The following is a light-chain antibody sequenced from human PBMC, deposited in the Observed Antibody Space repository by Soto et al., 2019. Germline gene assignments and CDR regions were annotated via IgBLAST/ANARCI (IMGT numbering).Light chain of an antibody. CDR1: QSVNSN. Sequence: EVVMTQSPDTLSVSPGERATLSCRAIQSVNSNLAWYQQKLGQATRLLIYGASTRATDIPPRFSGSGSGTEFTLTISSLQSEDFAVYYCQQYNNWPPEGTFGQGTKVDIK. J-gene: IGKJ1*01. V-gene: IGKV3-15*01. CDR3: QQYNNWPPEGT. CDR2: GAS.